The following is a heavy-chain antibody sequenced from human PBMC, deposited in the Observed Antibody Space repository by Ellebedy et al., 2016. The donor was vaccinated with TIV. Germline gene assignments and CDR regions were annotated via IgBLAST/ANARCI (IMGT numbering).Heavy chain of an antibody. V-gene: IGHV4-59*01. CDR2: IYYSGST. CDR3: ARAQQLVGHYFDY. J-gene: IGHJ4*02. Sequence: SETLSLXXTVSGGSISSYYWSWIRQPPGKGLEWIGYIYYSGSTNYNPSLKSRVTISVDTSKNQFSLKLSSVTAADTAVYYCARAQQLVGHYFDYWGQGTLVTVSS. D-gene: IGHD6-6*01. CDR1: GGSISSYY.